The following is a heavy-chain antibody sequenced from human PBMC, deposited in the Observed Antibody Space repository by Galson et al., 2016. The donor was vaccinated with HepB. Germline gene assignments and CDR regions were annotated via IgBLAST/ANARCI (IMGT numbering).Heavy chain of an antibody. D-gene: IGHD3-3*01. J-gene: IGHJ5*02. Sequence: SVKVSCKASGYTFTSYYMHWVRQAPGQGLEWMGIINPSGGSTGYAQKFQGRVTMTRDTSTSTVYMELSSLRSEDRAVYYCARQRGGDFWSGFVAYNWFDPWGQGTLVTVSS. CDR1: GYTFTSYY. CDR3: ARQRGGDFWSGFVAYNWFDP. V-gene: IGHV1-46*01. CDR2: INPSGGST.